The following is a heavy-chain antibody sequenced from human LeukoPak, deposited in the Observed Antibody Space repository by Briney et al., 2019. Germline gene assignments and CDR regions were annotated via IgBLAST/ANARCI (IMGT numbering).Heavy chain of an antibody. V-gene: IGHV4-4*07. D-gene: IGHD2-2*01. CDR1: GGSISSYY. Sequence: SETLSLTCTVSGGSISSYYWSWIRQPAGKGLEWIGRIYTSGSTNYNPSLKSRVTMSVDTSKNQYSPKLSSVTAADTAVYYCARDLFTVVVPAAIRFDPWGQGTLVTVSS. CDR3: ARDLFTVVVPAAIRFDP. J-gene: IGHJ5*02. CDR2: IYTSGST.